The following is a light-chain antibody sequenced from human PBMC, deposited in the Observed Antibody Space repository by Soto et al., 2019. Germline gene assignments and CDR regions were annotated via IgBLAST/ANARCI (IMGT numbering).Light chain of an antibody. CDR3: NSYAGSNVYV. Sequence: QSALTQPPSASGSPGQSVTISCTGTSSDVGGYNYVSWYQQHPGKAPKLMIYEVSKRPSGVPDRFSGSKSGNTASLTVSGLQAEDEADYCCNSYAGSNVYVFGTGTKVTVL. CDR2: EVS. V-gene: IGLV2-8*01. J-gene: IGLJ1*01. CDR1: SSDVGGYNY.